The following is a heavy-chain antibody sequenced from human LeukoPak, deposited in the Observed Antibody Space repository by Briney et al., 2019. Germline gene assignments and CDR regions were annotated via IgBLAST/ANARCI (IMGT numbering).Heavy chain of an antibody. Sequence: PGGSLKLSCAASGFTFSSYSMNWVRQAPGKGLEWVSSISSSSSYIYYADSVKGRFTISRDNAKNSLYLQMNSLRAEDTAVYYCARYFDRYDAFDIWGQGTMVTVSP. CDR3: ARYFDRYDAFDI. D-gene: IGHD3-9*01. CDR1: GFTFSSYS. V-gene: IGHV3-21*01. J-gene: IGHJ3*02. CDR2: ISSSSSYI.